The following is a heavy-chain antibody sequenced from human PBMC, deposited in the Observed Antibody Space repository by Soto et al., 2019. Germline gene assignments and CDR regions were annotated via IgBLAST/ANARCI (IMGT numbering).Heavy chain of an antibody. D-gene: IGHD2-21*02. CDR2: ISAGGNTK. CDR3: AKKSGGDRYAAYFDL. Sequence: QVQLVESGGGVVQPGTSLRLACAASGFTLSNIGMQWVRQAPGKGLEWVAVISAGGNTKYYADSVKGRITISRDNSKNTLFLQMNSLRTEDTAVYYCAKKSGGDRYAAYFDLWGQGTLVTVSA. CDR1: GFTLSNIG. V-gene: IGHV3-30*18. J-gene: IGHJ4*02.